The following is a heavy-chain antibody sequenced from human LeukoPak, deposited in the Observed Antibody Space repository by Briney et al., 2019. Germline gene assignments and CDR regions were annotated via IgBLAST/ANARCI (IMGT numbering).Heavy chain of an antibody. CDR2: IYSGGTT. Sequence: GGSLRLSCAASGFTVSTNCMTWVRQAPGKGLEWVSTIYSGGTTYYADSGMGRFTISRHNSRNTLYLQMNSLRAEDTAVYYCARVDTVMAYYFDLWGQGTLVTASS. CDR1: GFTVSTNC. D-gene: IGHD5-18*01. J-gene: IGHJ4*02. V-gene: IGHV3-53*04. CDR3: ARVDTVMAYYFDL.